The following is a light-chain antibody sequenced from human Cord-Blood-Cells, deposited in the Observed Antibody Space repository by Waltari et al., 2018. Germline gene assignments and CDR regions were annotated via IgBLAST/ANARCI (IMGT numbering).Light chain of an antibody. CDR1: QSVSSSY. V-gene: IGKV3-20*01. Sequence: EIVLTQSPGTLSLSPGERATLSCRVSQSVSSSYLAWYQQKPGQAPRLLIYGASSRDTGIPDRFSGSGSGTDFTLTISRLEPEDFAVYYCQQYGSSPHSFGQGTKLEIK. CDR3: QQYGSSPHS. J-gene: IGKJ2*03. CDR2: GAS.